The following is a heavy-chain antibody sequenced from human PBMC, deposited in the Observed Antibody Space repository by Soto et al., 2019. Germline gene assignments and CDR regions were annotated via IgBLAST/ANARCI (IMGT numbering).Heavy chain of an antibody. CDR2: TYYRSKWYN. D-gene: IGHD3-9*01. CDR3: ARVRYDILTGYPSDAFDI. V-gene: IGHV6-1*01. CDR1: GDSVSSNSAA. J-gene: IGHJ3*02. Sequence: SQTLSLTCAISGDSVSSNSAAWNWIRQSPSRGLEWLGGTYYRSKWYNDYAVSVKSRITINPDTSKNQFSLQLNSVTPEETAVYYCARVRYDILTGYPSDAFDIWGQGTMVTVSS.